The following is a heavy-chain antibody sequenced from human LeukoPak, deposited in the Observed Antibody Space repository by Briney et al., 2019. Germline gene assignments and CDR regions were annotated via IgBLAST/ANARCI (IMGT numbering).Heavy chain of an antibody. CDR2: ISSSGST. CDR1: GDSISSGDYY. Sequence: SETLSLTCTVSGDSISSGDYYWSWIRQPAGKGLEWIGRISSSGSTNYNPSLKSRVTISVDTSKNQFSLKLSSVTAADTAVYYCASDQGMNYYDSSGQNWFDPWGQGTLVTVSS. CDR3: ASDQGMNYYDSSGQNWFDP. J-gene: IGHJ5*02. D-gene: IGHD3-22*01. V-gene: IGHV4-61*02.